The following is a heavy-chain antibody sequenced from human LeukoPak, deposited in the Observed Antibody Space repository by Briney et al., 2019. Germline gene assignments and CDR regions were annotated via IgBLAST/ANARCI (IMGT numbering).Heavy chain of an antibody. J-gene: IGHJ4*02. V-gene: IGHV2-5*01. CDR2: IYWTDDK. CDR3: AHRRSGNAHFDY. Sequence: SGPTLVKPTQTLTLTCTFSGFSLTTSGVGVGWIRQPPGKALEWLALIYWTDDKRFNPSMKNRLTITKDTSKNQVVLTMTNMDPVDTATYYCAHRRSGNAHFDYWGQGPLVTVSS. CDR1: GFSLTTSGVG. D-gene: IGHD4-23*01.